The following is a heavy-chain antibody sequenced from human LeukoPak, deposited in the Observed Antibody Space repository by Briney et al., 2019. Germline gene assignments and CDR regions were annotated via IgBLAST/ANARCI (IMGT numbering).Heavy chain of an antibody. CDR1: GYRYNVYD. J-gene: IGHJ3*01. Sequence: ASVKVSCKTSGYRYNVYDILWVRQAPGHGLDYVGWISTYTGRANYAQKFQGRVSMITDTSTSTAYLELTNLTSSDTGLYYCARADGTNSGTNAFDVWGLGPMVTVAS. D-gene: IGHD4-23*01. CDR2: ISTYTGRA. CDR3: ARADGTNSGTNAFDV. V-gene: IGHV1-18*01.